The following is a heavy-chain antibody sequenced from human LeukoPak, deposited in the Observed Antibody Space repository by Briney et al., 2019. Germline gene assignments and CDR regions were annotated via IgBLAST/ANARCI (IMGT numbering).Heavy chain of an antibody. Sequence: GGSLRLSCAASGFTVSSNYMSWIRQAPGKGLEWVSYISSSGSTIYYADSVKGRFTISRDNAKNSLYLQMNSLRAEDTAVYYCARDGEQWLVDAFDIWGQGTMVTVSS. D-gene: IGHD6-19*01. V-gene: IGHV3-11*01. CDR1: GFTVSSNY. CDR2: ISSSGSTI. J-gene: IGHJ3*02. CDR3: ARDGEQWLVDAFDI.